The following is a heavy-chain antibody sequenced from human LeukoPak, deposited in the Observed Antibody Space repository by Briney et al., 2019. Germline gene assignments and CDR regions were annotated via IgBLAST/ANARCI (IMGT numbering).Heavy chain of an antibody. D-gene: IGHD3-16*01. CDR2: IYGGGST. J-gene: IGHJ4*01. Sequence: GGSLRLSCAASGFTVISNYMSWVRQAPGKGLEWASVIYGGGSTYYADSVKGRFTISRDNSKNTLYLQMNSLRAEDTAVYYCATEALRPYPAFDSWGHGTLVTVSS. CDR3: ATEALRPYPAFDS. CDR1: GFTVISNY. V-gene: IGHV3-66*01.